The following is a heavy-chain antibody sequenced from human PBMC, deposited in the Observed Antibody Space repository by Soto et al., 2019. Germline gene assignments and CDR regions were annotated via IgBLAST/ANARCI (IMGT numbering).Heavy chain of an antibody. CDR2: IYHGEST. J-gene: IGHJ4*02. Sequence: QLQLQESGSGLVKPSQTLSLTCAVAGGSISSGGYSWSWIRQPPGKGLEWIGYIYHGESTYYNPSLKSRVTISVDRSKNQFSLKLSSVTAADTAVYYCARAEGGIFDYWGQGTLVTVSS. CDR3: ARAEGGIFDY. V-gene: IGHV4-30-2*01. CDR1: GGSISSGGYS.